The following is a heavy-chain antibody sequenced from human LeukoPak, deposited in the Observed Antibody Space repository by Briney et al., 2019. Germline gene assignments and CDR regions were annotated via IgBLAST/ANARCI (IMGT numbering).Heavy chain of an antibody. CDR1: GGSISSSSYY. V-gene: IGHV4-39*01. J-gene: IGHJ4*02. Sequence: SETLSLTCTVSGGSISSSSYYWGWIRQPPGKGLEWIGSIYYSGSTYYNPSLKSRVTISVDTSKNQFSLKLSSVTAADTAVYYCATHSSSWFIFDYWGQGTLVTVSS. D-gene: IGHD6-13*01. CDR2: IYYSGST. CDR3: ATHSSSWFIFDY.